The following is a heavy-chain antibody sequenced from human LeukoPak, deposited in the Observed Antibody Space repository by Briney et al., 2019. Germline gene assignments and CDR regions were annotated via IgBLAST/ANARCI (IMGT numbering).Heavy chain of an antibody. V-gene: IGHV4-4*07. J-gene: IGHJ3*02. CDR2: IDTSGST. CDR1: GGSISSYY. D-gene: IGHD6-13*01. CDR3: ARDQYSSSWYWLVAFDI. Sequence: SETLSLTXTVSGGSISSYYWSWIRQPAGKGLEWIGRIDTSGSTNYNPSLKSRVTMSVDTSKNQFSLKLSSVTAADTAVYYCARDQYSSSWYWLVAFDIWGQGTMVTVSS.